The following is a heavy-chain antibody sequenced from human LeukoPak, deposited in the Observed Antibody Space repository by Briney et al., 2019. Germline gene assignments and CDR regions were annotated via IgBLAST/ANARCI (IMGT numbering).Heavy chain of an antibody. J-gene: IGHJ4*02. CDR2: ISYDGSNK. CDR3: ARGGVSSSWGLDY. V-gene: IGHV3-30*01. D-gene: IGHD6-13*01. CDR1: GFIFSSYA. Sequence: GGSLRLSCAASGFIFSSYALHWVRQAPGKGLEGVAVISYDGSNKYYADSVRGRFTISRDNSKNTVSLQMNSLSAEDTAVYYCARGGVSSSWGLDYWGQGTLVTVSS.